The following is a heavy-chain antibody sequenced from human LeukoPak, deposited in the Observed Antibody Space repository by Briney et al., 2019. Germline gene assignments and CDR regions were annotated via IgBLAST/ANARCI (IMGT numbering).Heavy chain of an antibody. Sequence: GGSLRLSCAASGFTFRSYAMNWVRQAPGKGLVWVSRISSDASITSYADPVKGRFTISRDNAKNTLYLQMNSLRAEDTALYYCATSARTYIGSSLDYWGQGTLVTVSS. CDR1: GFTFRSYA. V-gene: IGHV3-74*01. J-gene: IGHJ4*02. D-gene: IGHD2-15*01. CDR3: ATSARTYIGSSLDY. CDR2: ISSDASIT.